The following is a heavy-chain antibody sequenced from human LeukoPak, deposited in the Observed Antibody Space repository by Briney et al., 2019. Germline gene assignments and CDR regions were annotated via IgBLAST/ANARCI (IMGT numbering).Heavy chain of an antibody. CDR3: AKDSSSWYYFDY. D-gene: IGHD6-13*01. Sequence: GGSLRLSCAASGFTFSSYGRHWVRQAPGKGLEWVAVISYDGSNKYYAASVKGRFTISRDNSKNTLYLQMNSLRAEDTAVYYCAKDSSSWYYFDYWGQGTLVTVSS. J-gene: IGHJ4*02. CDR2: ISYDGSNK. CDR1: GFTFSSYG. V-gene: IGHV3-30*18.